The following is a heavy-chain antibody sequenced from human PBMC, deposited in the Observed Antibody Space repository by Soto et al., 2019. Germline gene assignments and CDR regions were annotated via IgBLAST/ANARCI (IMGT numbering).Heavy chain of an antibody. CDR1: GYTVNRYA. CDR3: TRVPRYKADVVQVPAVMFDAWFVP. D-gene: IGHD3-16*01. J-gene: IGHJ5*02. CDR2: IHTGDGDT. V-gene: IGHV1-3*04. Sequence: QVQLVQSGAEVKKPGASVKLSCETSGYTVNRYAVQWVRQAPGQTLEWLAWIHTGDGDTKYSQTCSDRLTITRDTSTTTTYMQLTNLRSEDTAMYYCTRVPRYKADVVQVPAVMFDAWFVPSGQGTLVTVSS.